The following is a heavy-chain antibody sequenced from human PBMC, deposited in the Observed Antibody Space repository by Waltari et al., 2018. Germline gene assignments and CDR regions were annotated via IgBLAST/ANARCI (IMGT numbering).Heavy chain of an antibody. CDR2: ISGSGSTP. D-gene: IGHD3-3*01. J-gene: IGHJ5*01. CDR3: AKAIKGYNSAWFDY. Sequence: EVQLLESGGGLVQPGGSLRLSCAASGFSFCGFAMNWVRQAPGKGLEWVSAISGSGSTPFYADSVKGRFTISRDNSKNTVFLQMNSLRAEETAVYYCAKAIKGYNSAWFDYWGQGTLVTVSS. V-gene: IGHV3-23*01. CDR1: GFSFCGFA.